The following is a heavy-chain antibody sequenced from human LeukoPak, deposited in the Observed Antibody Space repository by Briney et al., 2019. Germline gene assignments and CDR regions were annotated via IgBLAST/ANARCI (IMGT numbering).Heavy chain of an antibody. CDR2: ISYDGGKK. Sequence: GTSLRLSCAASGFTFISYAMHRVRQAPGKGLEGVAVISYDGGKKYYADSVKGRFTISRDNSKNTLYLQVNSLRAEDTAVYYCARDLTSVWYYLGYWGQGTLVTVSS. V-gene: IGHV3-30-3*01. CDR1: GFTFISYA. D-gene: IGHD3-9*01. J-gene: IGHJ4*02. CDR3: ARDLTSVWYYLGY.